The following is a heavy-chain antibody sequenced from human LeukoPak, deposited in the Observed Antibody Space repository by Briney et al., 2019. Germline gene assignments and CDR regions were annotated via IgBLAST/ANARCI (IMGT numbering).Heavy chain of an antibody. D-gene: IGHD2-15*01. CDR3: TYCSGGTCYPD. V-gene: IGHV3-30-3*01. Sequence: GGSLRLSCAASGFTFSSYWMSWVRQAPGKGLEWVAVISYDGSNKYYADSVRGRFTISRDNSKNTLYLQMNSLRPEDTAVYYCTYCSGGTCYPDWGQGTLVTVSS. J-gene: IGHJ4*02. CDR2: ISYDGSNK. CDR1: GFTFSSYW.